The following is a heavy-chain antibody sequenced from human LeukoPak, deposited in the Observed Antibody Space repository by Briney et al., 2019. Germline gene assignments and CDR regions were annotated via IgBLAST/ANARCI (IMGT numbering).Heavy chain of an antibody. D-gene: IGHD3-3*01. CDR2: ISGSGGST. CDR3: AKGRQGLRFLEWLLYGAFDY. V-gene: IGHV3-23*01. Sequence: GGSLRLSCAASGFTFSDYSLNWVRQAPGKGLEWVSAISGSGGSTYYADSVKGRFTISRDNSKNTLYLQMNSLRAEDTAVYYCAKGRQGLRFLEWLLYGAFDYWGQGTLVTVSS. CDR1: GFTFSDYS. J-gene: IGHJ4*02.